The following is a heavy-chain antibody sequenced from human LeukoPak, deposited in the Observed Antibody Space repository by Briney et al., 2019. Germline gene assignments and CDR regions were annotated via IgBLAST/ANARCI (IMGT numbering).Heavy chain of an antibody. J-gene: IGHJ4*02. CDR1: GFTFSSYS. CDR2: IISTSSPI. CDR3: ARKSYASGLHYFDY. Sequence: TGGSLRLSCVASGFTFSSYSMNWARQAPGKGLEWVSFIISTSSPIYYADSVKGRFIISRDNGKNSLFLQMNSLRDEDTAVYYCARKSYASGLHYFDYWGQGILVTVSS. V-gene: IGHV3-48*02. D-gene: IGHD3-10*01.